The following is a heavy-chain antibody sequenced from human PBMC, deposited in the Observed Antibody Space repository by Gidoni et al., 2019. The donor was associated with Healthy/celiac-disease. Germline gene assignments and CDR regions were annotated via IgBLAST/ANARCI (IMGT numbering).Heavy chain of an antibody. D-gene: IGHD2-15*01. CDR1: GFPASSNY. J-gene: IGHJ6*02. CDR2: IYSGGST. Sequence: EVQLVESGGGLVQPGGSLRLSCAASGFPASSNYMSWVRQAPGKGLEWVSVIYSGGSTYYADSVKGRFTISRDNSKNTLYLQMNSLRAEDTAVYYCARDCSGGSCSILHYYGMDVWGQGTTVTVSS. V-gene: IGHV3-66*01. CDR3: ARDCSGGSCSILHYYGMDV.